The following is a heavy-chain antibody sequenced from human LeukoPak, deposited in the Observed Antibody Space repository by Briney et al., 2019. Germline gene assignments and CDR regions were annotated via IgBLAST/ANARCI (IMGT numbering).Heavy chain of an antibody. Sequence: SETLSLTCAVYGGSFSGYYWSWIRLPPGKGLEWVGHMYYSGTTKYNPSLKSRVTISVDTSKNQFSLRLSSVTAADTAVYFCARAGSIYGWFDYWGQGTLVTVSS. CDR3: ARAGSIYGWFDY. D-gene: IGHD5-18*01. J-gene: IGHJ4*02. CDR2: MYYSGTT. CDR1: GGSFSGYY. V-gene: IGHV4-59*13.